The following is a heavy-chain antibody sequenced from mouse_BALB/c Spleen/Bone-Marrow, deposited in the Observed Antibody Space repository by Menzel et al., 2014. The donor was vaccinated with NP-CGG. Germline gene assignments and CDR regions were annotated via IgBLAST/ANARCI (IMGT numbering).Heavy chain of an antibody. CDR3: ARYYGNYSGYFDV. Sequence: EVKLMESGGGLVQPGGSRKLSCAASGFTFSSFGMHWVRQAPEKGLEWVAYISSGSSTIYYADTVKGRFTISRDNPKNTLFLQMTSLRYEDTAMYYCARYYGNYSGYFDVWGAGTTVTVSS. D-gene: IGHD2-1*01. J-gene: IGHJ1*01. CDR1: GFTFSSFG. CDR2: ISSGSSTI. V-gene: IGHV5-17*02.